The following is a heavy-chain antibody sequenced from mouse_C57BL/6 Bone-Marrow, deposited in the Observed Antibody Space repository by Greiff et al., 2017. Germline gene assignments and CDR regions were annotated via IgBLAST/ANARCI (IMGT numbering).Heavy chain of an antibody. CDR3: ARYYDGYYFDV. Sequence: VQLHQSGPELVKPGASVKISCKASGYAFSSSWMNWVKQRPGKGLEWIGRIYPGDGDTNYNGKFKGKATLTADKSSSTAYMQLSSLTSEDSAVYFCARYYDGYYFDVWGTGTTVTVSS. J-gene: IGHJ1*03. CDR1: GYAFSSSW. V-gene: IGHV1-82*01. D-gene: IGHD2-3*01. CDR2: IYPGDGDT.